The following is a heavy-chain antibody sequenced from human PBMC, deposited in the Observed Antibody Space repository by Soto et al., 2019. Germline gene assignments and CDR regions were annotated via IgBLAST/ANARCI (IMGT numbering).Heavy chain of an antibody. CDR1: GFTVSSNY. V-gene: IGHV3-53*04. J-gene: IGHJ6*03. D-gene: IGHD6-6*01. CDR3: AREKGSSKDYYYYMDV. Sequence: EVQLVESGGGLVQPGGSLRLSCAASGFTVSSNYMSWVRQAPGKGLEWVSVIYSGGSTYYADSVKGRFTISRHNSKNTLYLQMNSLRAEDTAVYYCAREKGSSKDYYYYMDVWGKGTTVTVSS. CDR2: IYSGGST.